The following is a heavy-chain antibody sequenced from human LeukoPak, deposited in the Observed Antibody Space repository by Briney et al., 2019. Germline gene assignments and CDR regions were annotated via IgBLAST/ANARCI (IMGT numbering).Heavy chain of an antibody. Sequence: GGSLRLSCAASGFTFSSYWMSWVRQAPGKGLEWVANIKQDGSEKYYVDSVKGRFTISRDNAKNSLYLQMNSLRAEDTAVYHCARIAAAASLDYWGQGTLVTVSS. V-gene: IGHV3-7*01. CDR3: ARIAAAASLDY. D-gene: IGHD6-13*01. CDR2: IKQDGSEK. CDR1: GFTFSSYW. J-gene: IGHJ4*02.